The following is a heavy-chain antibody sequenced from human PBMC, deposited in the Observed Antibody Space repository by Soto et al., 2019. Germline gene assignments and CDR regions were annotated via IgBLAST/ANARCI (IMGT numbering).Heavy chain of an antibody. CDR3: TSLHYYDSSGSNFAQFDY. V-gene: IGHV3-73*02. D-gene: IGHD3-22*01. CDR1: GFTFSGSA. Sequence: EVQLVESGGGLVQPGGSLKLSCAASGFTFSGSAMHWVRQASGKGLAWVGRIRSKANSYATAYAASVKGRFTISRDDSKNTAYLQMNSLKTEDTAVYYCTSLHYYDSSGSNFAQFDYWGQGTLVTVSS. J-gene: IGHJ4*02. CDR2: IRSKANSYAT.